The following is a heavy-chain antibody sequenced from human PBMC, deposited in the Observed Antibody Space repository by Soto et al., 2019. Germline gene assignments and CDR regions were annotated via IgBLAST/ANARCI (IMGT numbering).Heavy chain of an antibody. Sequence: SXPTLVNPTQTLTLTCSFTGFSLRTSGMCVSWIRQLPGKALEWLALIDWEDDKFYNTSLRSRLTISRDTSKNQVILTMTNMDLVDTATYYCARRAAYSTSSFFDYCGQGSLVTVSS. V-gene: IGHV2-70*13. CDR2: IDWEDDK. D-gene: IGHD2-2*01. CDR1: GFSLRTSGMC. J-gene: IGHJ4*02. CDR3: ARRAAYSTSSFFDY.